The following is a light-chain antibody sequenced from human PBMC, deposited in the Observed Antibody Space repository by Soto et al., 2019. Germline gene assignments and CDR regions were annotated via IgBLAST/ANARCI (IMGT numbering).Light chain of an antibody. Sequence: DIQMTQSPSTLSASVGDRVTITCRVSQSVSSWLAWYQQKRGKAPKLLIYDASSLESGVPSRFSGSGSGTEFTLTISSLQPDDFATYYCQQYNSYAWTFGQGTKVEIK. CDR2: DAS. J-gene: IGKJ1*01. CDR3: QQYNSYAWT. CDR1: QSVSSW. V-gene: IGKV1-5*01.